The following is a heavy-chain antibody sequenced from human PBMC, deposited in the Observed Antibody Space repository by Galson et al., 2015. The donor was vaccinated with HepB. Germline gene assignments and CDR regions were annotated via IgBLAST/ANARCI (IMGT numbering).Heavy chain of an antibody. CDR1: GDSVSSNSAA. V-gene: IGHV6-1*01. CDR3: ARGSGRYAMDV. Sequence: CAISGDSVSSNSAAWNWIRHSPSRGLEWLGRTYYRSKWYNDYAVSVRSRITINPDTSKNQFSLQLRSVIPDDTAVYYCARGSGRYAMDVWGQGTTVTVSS. D-gene: IGHD3-10*01. CDR2: TYYRSKWYN. J-gene: IGHJ6*02.